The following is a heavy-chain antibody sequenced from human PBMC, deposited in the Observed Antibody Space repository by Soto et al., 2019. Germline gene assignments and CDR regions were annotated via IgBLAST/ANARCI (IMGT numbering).Heavy chain of an antibody. CDR1: GFDFTYYA. J-gene: IGHJ4*02. CDR3: AKDEGGGGTLGLFDY. CDR2: MSSDGSKI. V-gene: IGHV3-30*18. D-gene: IGHD7-27*01. Sequence: QVQLVESGGGAVQPGESLRLSCVASGFDFTYYAMHWVRQAPGKGLESVAVMSSDGSKIHHTDSVKGRFTISRDNSKNTLYLQMNSLRKEDTAVYFCAKDEGGGGTLGLFDYWGQGTLVSVSS.